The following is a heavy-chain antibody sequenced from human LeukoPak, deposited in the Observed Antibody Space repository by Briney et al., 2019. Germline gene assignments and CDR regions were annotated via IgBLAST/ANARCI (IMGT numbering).Heavy chain of an antibody. J-gene: IGHJ6*04. Sequence: ASVKVSCKASGGTFSDYALNWVRQAPGQGLEWMGVFIPILGTANSTQKFQDRVTITADISTNKVYMELSSLRSEDTAVYFCAGIPVFGVVLHQEPVWGKGTTVTVSS. CDR2: FIPILGTA. CDR1: GGTFSDYA. D-gene: IGHD3-3*01. CDR3: AGIPVFGVVLHQEPV. V-gene: IGHV1-69*10.